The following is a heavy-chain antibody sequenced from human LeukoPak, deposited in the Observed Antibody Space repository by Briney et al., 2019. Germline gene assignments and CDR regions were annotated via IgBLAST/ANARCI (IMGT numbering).Heavy chain of an antibody. J-gene: IGHJ4*02. CDR2: IYSSGRT. CDR3: ARAPAGCGGTCSFDY. CDR1: GASMGNSF. Sequence: PSETLSLTCTVSGASMGNSFWSWIRQPAGKGLEWIGRIYSSGRTNYNPSLKSRVTLSIDTSNNQFSLKLTSVTAADTASYYCARAPAGCGGTCSFDYWGQGTLVTVSS. V-gene: IGHV4-4*07. D-gene: IGHD2-15*01.